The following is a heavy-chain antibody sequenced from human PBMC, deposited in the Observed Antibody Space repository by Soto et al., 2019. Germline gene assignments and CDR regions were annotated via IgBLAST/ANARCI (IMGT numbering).Heavy chain of an antibody. Sequence: SETLSLTCTVSGGSVSSGSYYWSWIRQPPGKGLEWIGYIYYSGSTNYNPSLKSRVTISVDTSKNQFSLKLSSVTAVDTAVYYCARGQLPYYDFWSGYYEALDYWGQGTLVTVSS. J-gene: IGHJ4*02. D-gene: IGHD3-3*01. CDR2: IYYSGST. V-gene: IGHV4-61*01. CDR1: GGSVSSGSYY. CDR3: ARGQLPYYDFWSGYYEALDY.